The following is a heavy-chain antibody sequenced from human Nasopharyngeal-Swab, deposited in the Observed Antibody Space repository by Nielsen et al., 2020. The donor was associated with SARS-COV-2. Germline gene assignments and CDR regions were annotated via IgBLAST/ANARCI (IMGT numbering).Heavy chain of an antibody. CDR3: ARVTTAAGYYYYYMDV. CDR2: ISSSGSTI. D-gene: IGHD1-1*01. V-gene: IGHV3-48*03. CDR1: GFTFSSYE. Sequence: GGSLRLSCAGSGFTFSSYEMNWVRQALGKGLVRVSYISSSGSTIYSADSVKGRFTISRDNAKKSLYLQMNSLRAEDTAVYYCARVTTAAGYYYYYMDVWGKGTTVTVSS. J-gene: IGHJ6*03.